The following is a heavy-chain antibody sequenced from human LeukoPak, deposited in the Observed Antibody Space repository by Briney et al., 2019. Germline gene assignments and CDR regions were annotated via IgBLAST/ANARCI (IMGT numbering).Heavy chain of an antibody. CDR1: EFIFDNYN. CDR2: ISSSSSVV. Sequence: GGSLRLSCAASEFIFDNYNINWVRQAPGKGLERLSYISSSSSVVLYADSVKGRLTISRHSAKNSVYLQLNSLRDEDTAVYYCARDQYSRSLGAFDIWGPGTLVIVSS. CDR3: ARDQYSRSLGAFDI. D-gene: IGHD1-26*01. V-gene: IGHV3-48*02. J-gene: IGHJ3*02.